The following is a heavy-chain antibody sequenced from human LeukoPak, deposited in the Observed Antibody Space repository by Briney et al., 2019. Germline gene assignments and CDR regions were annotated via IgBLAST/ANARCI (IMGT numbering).Heavy chain of an antibody. J-gene: IGHJ5*02. CDR1: GGSFSGYY. D-gene: IGHD3-22*01. V-gene: IGHV4-34*01. CDR3: ARARILYYYDSSGYYRNWFDP. CDR2: INHSGST. Sequence: SETLSLTCAVYGGSFSGYYWSWIRQPPGKGLEWIGEINHSGSTNYNPSLKSRVTISVDTSKNQFSLKLSSVTAADTAVYYCARARILYYYDSSGYYRNWFDPWGQGTLVTVSS.